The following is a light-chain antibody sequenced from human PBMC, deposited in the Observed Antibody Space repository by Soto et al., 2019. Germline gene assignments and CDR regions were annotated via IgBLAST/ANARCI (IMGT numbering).Light chain of an antibody. V-gene: IGKV3-20*01. CDR1: QSVSSSY. Sequence: EIVLTQSPGTLSLSPGERATLSCRASQSVSSSYLAWYQQKPGQAPRLLIYGASIRATGIPDRFSGSGSGTDFTLTISRLEPEDSAVYYCQQYGSSPPTFGQGTKLEIK. J-gene: IGKJ2*01. CDR2: GAS. CDR3: QQYGSSPPT.